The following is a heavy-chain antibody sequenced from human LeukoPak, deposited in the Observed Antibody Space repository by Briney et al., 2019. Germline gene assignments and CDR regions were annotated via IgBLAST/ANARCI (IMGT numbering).Heavy chain of an antibody. D-gene: IGHD2-21*01. Sequence: GESLKISCQGSGYTSTSYWIAWVRQMPGEGLEWMGIIYPGDSDTRYSPSFQGRATISADKSISTAFLQWSSLKASDSAMYYCASLRSYSDAFDIWGQGTMVTVSS. CDR3: ASLRSYSDAFDI. CDR1: GYTSTSYW. CDR2: IYPGDSDT. V-gene: IGHV5-51*01. J-gene: IGHJ3*02.